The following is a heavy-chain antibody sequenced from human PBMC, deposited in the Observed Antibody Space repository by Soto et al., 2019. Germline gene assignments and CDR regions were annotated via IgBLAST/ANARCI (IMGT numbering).Heavy chain of an antibody. D-gene: IGHD3-10*01. CDR2: IYYSGST. J-gene: IGHJ4*02. CDR1: GGSISSSSYY. CDR3: AIFQRGFRPLYYFVY. Sequence: SETLSLTCTVSGGSISSSSYYWGWIRQPPGKGLEWIGSIYYSGSTYYNPSLKSRVTISVDTSKNQFSLKLSSVTAADTAVYYCAIFQRGFRPLYYFVYWGQGILVTVFS. V-gene: IGHV4-39*01.